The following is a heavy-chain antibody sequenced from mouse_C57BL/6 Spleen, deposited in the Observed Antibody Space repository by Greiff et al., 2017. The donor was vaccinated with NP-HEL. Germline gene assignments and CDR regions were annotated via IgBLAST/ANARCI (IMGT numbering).Heavy chain of an antibody. CDR3: ATMVTYGYWYFEV. J-gene: IGHJ1*03. CDR2: IDPANGNT. D-gene: IGHD2-1*01. V-gene: IGHV14-3*01. CDR1: GFNIKNTY. Sequence: EVQLQQSVAELVRPGASVKLSCTASGFNIKNTYMHWVRQRPEQGLEWIGRIDPANGNTKYAPKFQGKATITADTSSNTAYLQLSSLTSEDTAIYYCATMVTYGYWYFEVWGTGTTVTVSS.